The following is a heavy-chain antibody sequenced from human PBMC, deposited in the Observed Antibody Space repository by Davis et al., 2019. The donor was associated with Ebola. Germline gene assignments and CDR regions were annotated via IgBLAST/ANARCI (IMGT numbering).Heavy chain of an antibody. J-gene: IGHJ4*02. CDR2: INPKSGGT. CDR1: GGTFSSYA. V-gene: IGHV1-2*06. Sequence: ASVKVSCKASGGTFSSYAISWVRQAPGQGLEWMGRINPKSGGTNDAQKFQGRVTMTRDTSISTAYMELSRLTSDDTAVYFCAREMAKGRAADFWGQGTLVTVSS. D-gene: IGHD2-8*01. CDR3: AREMAKGRAADF.